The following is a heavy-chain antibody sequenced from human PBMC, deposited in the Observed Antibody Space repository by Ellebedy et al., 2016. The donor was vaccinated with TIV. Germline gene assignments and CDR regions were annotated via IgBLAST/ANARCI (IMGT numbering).Heavy chain of an antibody. Sequence: GESLKISXAASGFTFSSYSMNWVRQAPGKGLEWVSYISSSSSTIYYADSVKGRFTISRDNAKNSLYLQMNSLRDEDTAVYYCARAGWFGDPDYYYYGMDVWGQGTTVTVSS. J-gene: IGHJ6*02. CDR3: ARAGWFGDPDYYYYGMDV. CDR2: ISSSSSTI. V-gene: IGHV3-48*02. CDR1: GFTFSSYS. D-gene: IGHD3-10*01.